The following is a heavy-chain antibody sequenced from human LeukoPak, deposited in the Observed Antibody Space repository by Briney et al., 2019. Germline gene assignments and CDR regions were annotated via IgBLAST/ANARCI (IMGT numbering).Heavy chain of an antibody. CDR1: GFTFSTYA. CDR3: AKGRFQGYDFWSGENYMDV. CDR2: ISGSGGST. Sequence: PGGSLRLSCAASGFTFSTYAMSWVRQAPGKGLEWVSAISGSGGSTYYADSVRGRFTISRDNSKDTLYLQMNSLRAEDTATYYCAKGRFQGYDFWSGENYMDVWGKGTTVTVSS. V-gene: IGHV3-23*01. J-gene: IGHJ6*03. D-gene: IGHD3-3*01.